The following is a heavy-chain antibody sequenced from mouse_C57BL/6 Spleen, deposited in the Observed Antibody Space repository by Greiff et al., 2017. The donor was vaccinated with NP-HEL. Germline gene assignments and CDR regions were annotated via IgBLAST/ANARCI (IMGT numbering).Heavy chain of an antibody. J-gene: IGHJ4*01. CDR1: GYTFTSYW. V-gene: IGHV1-53*01. D-gene: IGHD2-4*01. CDR3: ARAYYDYAGYYAMDY. CDR2: INPSNGGT. Sequence: QVQLQQPGTELVKPGASVKLSCKASGYTFTSYWMHWVKQRPGQGLEWIGNINPSNGGTNYNEKFKSKATLTVDKSSSTAYMQLSSLTSEDSAVYYWARAYYDYAGYYAMDYWGQGTSVTVSS.